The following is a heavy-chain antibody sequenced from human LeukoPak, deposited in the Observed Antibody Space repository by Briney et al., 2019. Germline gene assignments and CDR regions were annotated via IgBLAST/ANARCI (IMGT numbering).Heavy chain of an antibody. CDR3: ARYRWVRGFDI. CDR1: GFTFRSYS. Sequence: GGSLRLSCAASGFTFRSYSMNWVRQAPGKGLEWVANIKQDGSEKYYLDSVKGRFTISRDNAKNSLYLQMNSLGAEDTAMYYCARYRWVRGFDIWGQGTMVTVSS. CDR2: IKQDGSEK. D-gene: IGHD5-24*01. V-gene: IGHV3-7*01. J-gene: IGHJ3*02.